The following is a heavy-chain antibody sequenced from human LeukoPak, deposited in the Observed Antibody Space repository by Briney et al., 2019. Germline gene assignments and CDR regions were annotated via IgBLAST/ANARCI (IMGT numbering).Heavy chain of an antibody. V-gene: IGHV3-21*01. D-gene: IGHD1-26*01. CDR3: ARDPYSGSYWDYYYYYMDL. J-gene: IGHJ6*03. Sequence: GGSLRLSCAASGFTFSSYEMNWVRQAPGKGLEWVSSITSSSSYIYYADSVKGRFTISRDNAKNSLYLQMNSLRAEDTAVYYCARDPYSGSYWDYYYYYMDLWGQGTTVTISS. CDR1: GFTFSSYE. CDR2: ITSSSSYI.